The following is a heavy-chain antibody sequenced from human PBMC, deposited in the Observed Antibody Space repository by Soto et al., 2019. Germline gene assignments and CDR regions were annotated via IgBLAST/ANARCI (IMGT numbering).Heavy chain of an antibody. V-gene: IGHV1-69*02. CDR3: ARCDSYNWFDP. Sequence: ASVKVSCKASGGTFSSYTISWVRQAPGQGLEWMGRIIPILGIANYAQKFQGRVTITADKSTSTAYMELSSLRSEDTAVYYCARCDSYNWFDPWGQGTLVTVSS. CDR1: GGTFSSYT. J-gene: IGHJ5*02. D-gene: IGHD2-21*01. CDR2: IIPILGIA.